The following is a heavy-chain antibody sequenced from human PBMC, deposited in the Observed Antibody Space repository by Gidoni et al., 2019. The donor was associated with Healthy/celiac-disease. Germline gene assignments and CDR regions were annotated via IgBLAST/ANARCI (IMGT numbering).Heavy chain of an antibody. CDR2: INAGNGNT. Sequence: QVQLVQSGAEVKKPGASVKVSCKASGYTFTSYAMHWVRQAPGRRLEWMGWINAGNGNTKYSQKFQGRVTITRDTSASTAYMELSSLRSEDTAVYYCARGDMVRGIINVTDYWGQGTLVTVSS. J-gene: IGHJ4*02. V-gene: IGHV1-3*01. CDR1: GYTFTSYA. D-gene: IGHD3-10*01. CDR3: ARGDMVRGIINVTDY.